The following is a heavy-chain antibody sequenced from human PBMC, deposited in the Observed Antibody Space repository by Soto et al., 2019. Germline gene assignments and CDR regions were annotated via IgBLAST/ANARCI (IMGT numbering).Heavy chain of an antibody. CDR1: GFNFVTFP. D-gene: IGHD3-16*01. Sequence: QVQLVESGGGVVQPGGSLRLSCATSGFNFVTFPMHWVRQAPGKGLEWVATIAHEGIKKYHADSVKGRLNISRDNSRNTLILQMSGLRPEDTAVYYCAKGLFPFGMSQSSFFDSWGQGTLVIVSS. V-gene: IGHV3-30-3*02. CDR2: IAHEGIKK. J-gene: IGHJ4*02. CDR3: AKGLFPFGMSQSSFFDS.